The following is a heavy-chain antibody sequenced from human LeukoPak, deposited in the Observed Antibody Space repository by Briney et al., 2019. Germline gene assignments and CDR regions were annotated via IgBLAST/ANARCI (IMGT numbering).Heavy chain of an antibody. CDR2: FDPEDGET. CDR3: ATGKWFGELLPFDY. Sequence: ASVKVSFKVSGYTLTELSMHWVRQAPGKGLERMGGFDPEDGETIYAQKFQGRVTMTEDTSTDTAYMELSSLRSEDTAVYYCATGKWFGELLPFDYWGQGTLVTVSS. J-gene: IGHJ4*02. V-gene: IGHV1-24*01. CDR1: GYTLTELS. D-gene: IGHD3-10*01.